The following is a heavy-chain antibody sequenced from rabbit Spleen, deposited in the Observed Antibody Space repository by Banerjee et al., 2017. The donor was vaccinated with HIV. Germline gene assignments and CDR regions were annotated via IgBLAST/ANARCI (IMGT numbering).Heavy chain of an antibody. J-gene: IGHJ3*01. CDR2: IVTSNGDA. D-gene: IGHD8-1*01. CDR1: GFSFSEKDV. CDR3: AGDGAGGSYLAL. V-gene: IGHV1S45*01. Sequence: QEQLEESGGGLVQPEASLTLTCTASGFSFSEKDVMCWVRQAPGKGLELIACIVTSNGDAYYAICANGRFTVSKPSSPTVTLQMTSLTSANAATYFCAGDGAGGSYLALWGQGTLVTVS.